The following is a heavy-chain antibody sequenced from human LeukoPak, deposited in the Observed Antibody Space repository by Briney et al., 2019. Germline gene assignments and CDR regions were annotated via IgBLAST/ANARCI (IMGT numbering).Heavy chain of an antibody. CDR3: VVVVPAAMGYGAFDI. J-gene: IGHJ3*02. D-gene: IGHD2-2*01. CDR1: GYTFTSYD. CDR2: MNPNSGNT. Sequence: ASVKVSCKASGYTFTSYDINWVRQATGQGLEWMGWMNPNSGNTGYAQKFQGRVTMTRNTSISTAYMELSSLRSEDTAVYYCVVVVPAAMGYGAFDIWGQGTMVTVSS. V-gene: IGHV1-8*01.